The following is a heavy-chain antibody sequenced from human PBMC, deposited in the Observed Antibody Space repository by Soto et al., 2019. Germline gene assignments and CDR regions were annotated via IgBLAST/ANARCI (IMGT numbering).Heavy chain of an antibody. V-gene: IGHV4-38-2*01. Sequence: PWETLSLTCAVSGYSISSGYYWGWIRQPPGKGLEWIGSIYYSGSTYYNPSLKSRVTISVDTSKNQFSLKLSSVTAADTAVYYCARGSYGMDVWGQGTTVTVSS. CDR1: GYSISSGYY. J-gene: IGHJ6*02. D-gene: IGHD3-10*01. CDR2: IYYSGST. CDR3: ARGSYGMDV.